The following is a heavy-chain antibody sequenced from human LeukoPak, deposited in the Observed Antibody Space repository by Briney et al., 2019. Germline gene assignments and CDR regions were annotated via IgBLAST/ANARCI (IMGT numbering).Heavy chain of an antibody. V-gene: IGHV4-34*01. CDR2: IKDSGRT. CDR1: GGSFSGYY. CDR3: ARHLETPGTRGFDY. Sequence: SETLSLTCAVYGGSFSGYYWSWIRQPPGKGLEWIGEIKDSGRTSYNTSLTGRVTISIDTSKNQVSLNLTSVTAADTAVYYCARHLETPGTRGFDYWGQGTLVTVSS. D-gene: IGHD1-1*01. J-gene: IGHJ4*02.